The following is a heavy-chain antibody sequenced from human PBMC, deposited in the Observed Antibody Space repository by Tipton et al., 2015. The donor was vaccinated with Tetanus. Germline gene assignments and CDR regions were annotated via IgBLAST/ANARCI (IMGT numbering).Heavy chain of an antibody. CDR1: GYEFISYW. J-gene: IGHJ6*02. V-gene: IGHV5-51*01. CDR3: ARHSGGSEIGYYDDMDV. D-gene: IGHD3-10*01. CDR2: IYPADSDI. Sequence: QLVQSGAEVKKPGESLRISCKASGYEFISYWIAWVRQMPGKGLEWMGVIYPADSDIRNSPSFQGQVTMSVDKSTSTAYLQWRSLKASDSAMYYCARHSGGSEIGYYDDMDVWGQGPTVTVSS.